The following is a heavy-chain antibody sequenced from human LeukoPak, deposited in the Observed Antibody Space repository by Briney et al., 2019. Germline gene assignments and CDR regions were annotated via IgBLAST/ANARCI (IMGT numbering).Heavy chain of an antibody. CDR1: GFTFSSYA. Sequence: GGSLRLSCAASGFTFSSYAMSWVRQAPGKGLEWVSAISGSDGSTYYADSVKGRFTISRDNSKNTLYLQMNSLRAEDTAVYYCAKDHPITMIVVVPALDAFDLWGQGTTVTVSS. V-gene: IGHV3-23*01. J-gene: IGHJ3*01. CDR3: AKDHPITMIVVVPALDAFDL. CDR2: ISGSDGST. D-gene: IGHD3-22*01.